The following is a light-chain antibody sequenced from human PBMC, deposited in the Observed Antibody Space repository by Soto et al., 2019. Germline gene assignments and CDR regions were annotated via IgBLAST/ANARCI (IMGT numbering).Light chain of an antibody. CDR2: RAS. J-gene: IGKJ3*01. CDR3: QQYNRAPLT. Sequence: DIQMTQSPSSLSASVGDRVTISCRASQSISTYLNWYQQKPGTAPRLLIYRASSVKSGVPPRFSGSGSGTDFTLTISSLQPEDVATYYCQQYNRAPLTFGPGTKVDIK. V-gene: IGKV1-39*01. CDR1: QSISTY.